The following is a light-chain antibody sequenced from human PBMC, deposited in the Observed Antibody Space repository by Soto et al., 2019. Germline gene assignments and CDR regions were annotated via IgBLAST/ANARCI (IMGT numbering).Light chain of an antibody. J-gene: IGKJ5*01. Sequence: ETVMTQSPATLSVSPGERATLSCRASQSVSSKLAWYQQKPGQAPRLLIYGASTRATGIPARFSGSGSGTEFTLTISSLQSEDFAVYYCQQYNNGPPITFGQGTRLE. CDR3: QQYNNGPPIT. CDR1: QSVSSK. CDR2: GAS. V-gene: IGKV3D-15*01.